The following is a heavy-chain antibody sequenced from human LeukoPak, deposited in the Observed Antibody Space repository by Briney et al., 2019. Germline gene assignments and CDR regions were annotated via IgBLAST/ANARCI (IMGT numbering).Heavy chain of an antibody. CDR2: IGAYNGNT. D-gene: IGHD3-3*01. CDR3: ARADRDFWSRFNDY. Sequence: ASVKVSCKASGYTCISYGITWVRQAPGQGLEWMGWIGAYNGNTNYAQKLQGRVTMTTDTSTSTAYMELRSLRSDDTAVYYCARADRDFWSRFNDYWGQGILVTVSS. J-gene: IGHJ4*02. V-gene: IGHV1-18*01. CDR1: GYTCISYG.